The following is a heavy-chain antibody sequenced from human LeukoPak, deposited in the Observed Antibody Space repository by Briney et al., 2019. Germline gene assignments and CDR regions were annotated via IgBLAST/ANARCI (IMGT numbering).Heavy chain of an antibody. Sequence: GGSLRLSCAASGFTFSSYAMSWVRQAPGKGLEWVSAIVGSGGKSSYADSVKGRFTISRDNSKNTVYLQMNTLRAEDTAVYYCAKGDPYCGGDCYLNLDFDYWGQGTLVTVSS. CDR2: IVGSGGKS. CDR1: GFTFSSYA. CDR3: AKGDPYCGGDCYLNLDFDY. V-gene: IGHV3-23*01. J-gene: IGHJ4*02. D-gene: IGHD2-21*02.